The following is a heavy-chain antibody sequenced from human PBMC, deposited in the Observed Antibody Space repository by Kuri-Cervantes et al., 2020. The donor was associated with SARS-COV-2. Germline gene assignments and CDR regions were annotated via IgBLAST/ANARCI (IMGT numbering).Heavy chain of an antibody. CDR3: ARDCVGSGSYVRSYYYYGMDV. D-gene: IGHD3-10*01. Sequence: GESLKISCAASGFTFDDYGMSWVRQAPGKGLEWVSGINWNGGSTGYADSVKGRFTISRDNAKNSLYLQMNSLRAEDTALYYCARDCVGSGSYVRSYYYYGMDVWGQGTTVTVSS. CDR1: GFTFDDYG. V-gene: IGHV3-20*04. CDR2: INWNGGST. J-gene: IGHJ6*02.